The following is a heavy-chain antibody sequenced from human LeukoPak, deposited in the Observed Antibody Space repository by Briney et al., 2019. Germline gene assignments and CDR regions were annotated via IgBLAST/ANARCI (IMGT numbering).Heavy chain of an antibody. J-gene: IGHJ4*02. V-gene: IGHV3-21*01. Sequence: KAGGSLRLSCAASGFTFSSYSMNWVRQAPGKGLEWVSSISSSSSYIYYADSVKGRFTISRDNAKSSLYLQMNSLRAEDTAVYYCARGSQWTNGVTDFWGQGTLVTVSS. CDR1: GFTFSSYS. CDR2: ISSSSSYI. D-gene: IGHD6-19*01. CDR3: ARGSQWTNGVTDF.